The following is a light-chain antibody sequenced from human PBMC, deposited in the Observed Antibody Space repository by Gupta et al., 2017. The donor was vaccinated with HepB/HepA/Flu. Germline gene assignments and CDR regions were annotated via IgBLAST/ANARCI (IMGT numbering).Light chain of an antibody. CDR2: AAS. CDR3: QQENSSPIT. CDR1: QGIRNY. V-gene: IGKV1-16*01. Sequence: DIHMTPSPSSLSASVGDIFTLTCRASQGIRNYLAWFQQKPGKAPKYLIYAASRVKSGVPSSFSGSGSGTDFTLTISSRQPEDFANYYCQQENSSPITFGCGTKVEIK. J-gene: IGKJ4*01.